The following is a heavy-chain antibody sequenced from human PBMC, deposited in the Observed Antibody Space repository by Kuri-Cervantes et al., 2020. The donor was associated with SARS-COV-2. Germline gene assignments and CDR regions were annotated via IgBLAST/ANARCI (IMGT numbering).Heavy chain of an antibody. CDR2: ISYDGSNK. D-gene: IGHD3-3*01. Sequence: GESLKISCAASGFTFSSYGIHWVRQAPGKGLEWVAVISYDGSNKYYADSVKGRFTISRDNSKNTLYLQMNSLRAEDTAIYYCARVQGVFHLSSGLFVAAWGQGTPVTVSS. CDR1: GFTFSSYG. J-gene: IGHJ5*02. V-gene: IGHV3-30*03. CDR3: ARVQGVFHLSSGLFVAA.